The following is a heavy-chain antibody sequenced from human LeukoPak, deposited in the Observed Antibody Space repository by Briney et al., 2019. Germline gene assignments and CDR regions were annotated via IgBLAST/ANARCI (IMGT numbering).Heavy chain of an antibody. CDR1: GFTFSNYA. V-gene: IGHV3-23*01. J-gene: IGHJ4*02. Sequence: GGSLRLSCAVSGFTFSNYAMNWVRQAPGKGLEWVSVISGNGGSTSYADSVRGRFTISRDNSKNTLYLQMNRLRAEDTAVYYCAKEPMIIRTFDYWGQGTLVTVSS. CDR2: ISGNGGST. CDR3: AKEPMIIRTFDY. D-gene: IGHD3-16*01.